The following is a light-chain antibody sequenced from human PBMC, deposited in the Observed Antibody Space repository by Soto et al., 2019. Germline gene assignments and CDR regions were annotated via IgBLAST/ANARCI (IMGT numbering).Light chain of an antibody. V-gene: IGKV1-12*01. J-gene: IGKJ4*01. CDR1: QGIGNF. Sequence: DIQLTQSPSFVSASVGDRISITCRASQGIGNFLAWYRQKPGKAPHLLIYASSTLQSGVPSRFSGSGSGTDFTLTITNLQPDDFVVYFCQQARSFPPPFGGGTKVELK. CDR2: ASS. CDR3: QQARSFPPP.